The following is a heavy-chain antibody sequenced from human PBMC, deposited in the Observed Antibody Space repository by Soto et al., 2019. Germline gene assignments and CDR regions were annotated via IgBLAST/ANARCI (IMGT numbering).Heavy chain of an antibody. J-gene: IGHJ6*02. CDR3: ARGGYYDSSGSRNYHYYGMNV. CDR2: MNAYNGNS. V-gene: IGHV1-18*04. Sequence: ASVKVSCKASGYIFTNYGISWVRQAPGQGLEWMGWMNAYNGNSNYAQKVQGRVTMTTDKSTNTAYMELRSLRSDDTAVYYCARGGYYDSSGSRNYHYYGMNVWGQGTTVTVSS. D-gene: IGHD3-22*01. CDR1: GYIFTNYG.